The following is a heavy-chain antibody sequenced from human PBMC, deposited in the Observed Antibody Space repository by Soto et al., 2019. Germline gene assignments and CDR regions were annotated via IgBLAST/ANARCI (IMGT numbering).Heavy chain of an antibody. J-gene: IGHJ5*02. CDR2: IKSKTDGGTT. D-gene: IGHD3-9*01. CDR1: RFTFSNAW. Sequence: AGSLRLSCAASRFTFSNAWMSWVRQAPGKGLEWVGRIKSKTDGGTTDYAAPVKGRFTISRDDSKNTLYLQMNSLKTEDTAVYYCTTFDILTGYYNSWGQGTLVTVSS. V-gene: IGHV3-15*01. CDR3: TTFDILTGYYNS.